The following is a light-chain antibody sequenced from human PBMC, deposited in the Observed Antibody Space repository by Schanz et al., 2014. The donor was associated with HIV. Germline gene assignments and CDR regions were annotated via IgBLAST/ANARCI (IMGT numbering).Light chain of an antibody. CDR2: EVS. V-gene: IGLV2-8*01. CDR3: SSYTRSSTLV. Sequence: QSALTQPPSASGSLGQSVTISCTGTSDDVGGYNYVSWYQQHPGRAPKLLIYEVSEWPSGVPDRFSGSKSGNTASLTVSGLQPEDEADYYCSSYTRSSTLVFGGGTKLTVL. CDR1: SDDVGGYNY. J-gene: IGLJ3*02.